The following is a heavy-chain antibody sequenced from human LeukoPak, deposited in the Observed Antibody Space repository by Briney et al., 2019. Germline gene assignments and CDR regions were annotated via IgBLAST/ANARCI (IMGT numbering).Heavy chain of an antibody. Sequence: GGSLRLSCAASRFTFNSYAMSWVRQAAGKGLEWVSVIGGSNGITFYVGSVKGRFTISRDNSKDTLYLQMNSLRAEDTAVYYCARAQGYFDYWGQGTLVTVSS. J-gene: IGHJ4*02. CDR2: IGGSNGIT. CDR3: ARAQGYFDY. V-gene: IGHV3-23*01. CDR1: RFTFNSYA.